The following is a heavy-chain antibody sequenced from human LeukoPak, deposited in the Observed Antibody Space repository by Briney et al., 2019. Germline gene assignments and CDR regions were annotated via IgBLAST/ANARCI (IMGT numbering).Heavy chain of an antibody. D-gene: IGHD1-26*01. CDR3: ARDLIVGATTVY. Sequence: PGGSLRLSCAASGFTFSSYAMHWVRQAPGKGLEWVAVISYDGSNKYYADSVKGRFTISRDNAKNSLYLQMNSLRAEDTAVYYCARDLIVGATTVYWGQGTLVTVSS. J-gene: IGHJ4*02. CDR2: ISYDGSNK. V-gene: IGHV3-30-3*01. CDR1: GFTFSSYA.